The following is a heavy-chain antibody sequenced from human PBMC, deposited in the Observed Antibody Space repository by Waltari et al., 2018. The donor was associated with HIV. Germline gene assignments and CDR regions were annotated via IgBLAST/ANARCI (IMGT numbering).Heavy chain of an antibody. CDR1: GFTFSSYG. CDR2: IWYYGSNK. V-gene: IGHV3-33*01. J-gene: IGHJ4*02. Sequence: QVQLVESGGGVVQPGRSLRLSCAASGFTFSSYGMHWVRQAPGKGLEWVAVIWYYGSNKYYADSVKGRFTISRDNSKNTLYLQMNSLRAEDTAVYYCARRVRGVSYFDYWGQGTLVTVSS. D-gene: IGHD3-10*01. CDR3: ARRVRGVSYFDY.